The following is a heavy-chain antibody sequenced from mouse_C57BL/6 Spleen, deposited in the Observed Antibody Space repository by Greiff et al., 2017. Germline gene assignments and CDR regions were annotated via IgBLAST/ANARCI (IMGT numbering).Heavy chain of an antibody. CDR1: GYTFTEYT. CDR2: FYPGSGSI. Sequence: QVQLQQSGAELVKPGASVKLSCKASGYTFTEYTIHWVKQRSGQGLEWIGWFYPGSGSIKYNEKFKDKATLTADKSSSTVYMELSRLTSEDSAVYFCARNEDEAQATWGWFAYWGQGTLVTVSA. V-gene: IGHV1-62-2*01. J-gene: IGHJ3*01. CDR3: ARNEDEAQATWGWFAY. D-gene: IGHD3-2*02.